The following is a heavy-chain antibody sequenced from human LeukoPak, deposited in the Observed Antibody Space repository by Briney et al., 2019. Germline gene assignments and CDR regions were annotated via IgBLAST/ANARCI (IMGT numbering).Heavy chain of an antibody. J-gene: IGHJ5*02. D-gene: IGHD1-20*01. CDR1: GFPFSDYY. CDR3: ARCHRVTGWFDP. V-gene: IGHV3-11*01. Sequence: GGSLRLSCAASGFPFSDYYMSWIRQAPGKGLEWVAYMSSAGRTIYYADSVKGRFTISRDNAKKSLYLQMDSLRAEDTAVYYCARCHRVTGWFDPWGQGTLVTVSS. CDR2: MSSAGRTI.